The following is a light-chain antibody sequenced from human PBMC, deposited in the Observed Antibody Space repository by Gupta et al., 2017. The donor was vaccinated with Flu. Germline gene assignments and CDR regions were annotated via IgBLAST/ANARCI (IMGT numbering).Light chain of an antibody. V-gene: IGKV1-9*01. CDR2: AAS. CDR3: QQLNSFAPRT. CDR1: QGISSY. Sequence: SFLSASVGDRVTITCRASQGISSYLAWYQQKPGKAPKLLIYAASTLQSGVPSRFSGSGSGTEFTLTISSLQPEDFATYYCQQLNSFAPRTFGQGTKVEIK. J-gene: IGKJ1*01.